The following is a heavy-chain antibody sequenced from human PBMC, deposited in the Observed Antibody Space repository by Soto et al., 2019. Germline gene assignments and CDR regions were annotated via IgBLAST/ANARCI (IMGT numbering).Heavy chain of an antibody. CDR2: ISAYNGNT. Sequence: GASVKVSCKASGYTFTSYGISWVRQAPGQGLEWMGWISAYNGNTNYAQKLQGRVTMTGDTSTSTAYMELSSLRSEDTAVYYCAASEWLAAEYFQHWGQGTLVTVSS. D-gene: IGHD6-19*01. CDR1: GYTFTSYG. J-gene: IGHJ1*01. CDR3: AASEWLAAEYFQH. V-gene: IGHV1-18*01.